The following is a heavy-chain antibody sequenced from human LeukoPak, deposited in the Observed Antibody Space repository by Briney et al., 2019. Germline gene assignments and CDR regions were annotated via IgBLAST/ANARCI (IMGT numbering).Heavy chain of an antibody. CDR2: INPSGGST. CDR3: ARDFLLRGREELSSYYGMDV. Sequence: GASVNVSCKASGYTFTSYYMHWVRQAPGQGLEWMGIINPSGGSTSYAQKFQGRVTMTRDTSTSTVYMELSSLRSEDTAVYYCARDFLLRGREELSSYYGMDVWGQGTTVTVSS. V-gene: IGHV1-46*01. D-gene: IGHD3-16*02. J-gene: IGHJ6*02. CDR1: GYTFTSYY.